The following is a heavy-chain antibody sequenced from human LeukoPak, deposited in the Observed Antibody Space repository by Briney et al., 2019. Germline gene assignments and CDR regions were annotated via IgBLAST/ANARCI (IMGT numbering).Heavy chain of an antibody. D-gene: IGHD5-12*01. CDR3: AVSVATSGGVGAFDI. CDR2: IYYSGST. V-gene: IGHV4-39*07. J-gene: IGHJ3*02. Sequence: SETLSLTCTVSGYSISSSSYYWGWIRQPPGKGLEWIGSIYYSGSTYYNPSLKSRVTISVDTSKNQFSLKLSSVTAADTAVYYCAVSVATSGGVGAFDIWGQGTMVTVSS. CDR1: GYSISSSSYY.